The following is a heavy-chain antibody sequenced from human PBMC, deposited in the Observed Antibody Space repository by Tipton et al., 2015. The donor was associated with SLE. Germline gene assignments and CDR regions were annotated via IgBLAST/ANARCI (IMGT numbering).Heavy chain of an antibody. CDR2: IYYSGST. CDR1: GGSISSSSYY. D-gene: IGHD1-14*01. CDR3: ARNPGY. V-gene: IGHV4-39*07. Sequence: TLSLTCTVSGGSISSSSYYWGWIRQPPGKGLEWIGSIYYSGSTYYNPSLSSRLTISLDTSRNQFSLRLTSVTAADTAVYYCARNPGYWGRGTLVTVSS. J-gene: IGHJ4*02.